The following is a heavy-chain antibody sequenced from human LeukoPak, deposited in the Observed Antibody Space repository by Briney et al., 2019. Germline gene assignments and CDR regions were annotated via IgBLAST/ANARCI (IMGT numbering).Heavy chain of an antibody. CDR3: ARSRTGYISGLIKWLWFDP. J-gene: IGHJ5*02. Sequence: ASVKVSCKASGYTFTSYGISWVRQAPGQGLEWMGWISAYNGNTNYAQKLQGRVTMTTDTSTSTAYMELRSLRSDDTAVYYCARSRTGYISGLIKWLWFDPWGQGTLVTVSS. V-gene: IGHV1-18*01. D-gene: IGHD6-19*01. CDR1: GYTFTSYG. CDR2: ISAYNGNT.